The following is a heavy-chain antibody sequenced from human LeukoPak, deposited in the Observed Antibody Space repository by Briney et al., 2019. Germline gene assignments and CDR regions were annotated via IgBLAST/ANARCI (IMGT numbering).Heavy chain of an antibody. Sequence: TSETLSLTCTVSGGSVSSYYWSWIRQPPGKGLEWIGYIYYSGSTNYSPSLKSRVTISVDTSKNQFSLKLSSVTAADTAVYHCARDNWNYGSSMDVWGQGTTVTVSS. CDR1: GGSVSSYY. J-gene: IGHJ6*02. CDR3: ARDNWNYGSSMDV. CDR2: IYYSGST. V-gene: IGHV4-59*02. D-gene: IGHD1-7*01.